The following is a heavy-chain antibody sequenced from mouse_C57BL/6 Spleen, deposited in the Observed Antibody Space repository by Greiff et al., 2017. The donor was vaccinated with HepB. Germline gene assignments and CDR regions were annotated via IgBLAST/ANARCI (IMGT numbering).Heavy chain of an antibody. J-gene: IGHJ3*01. CDR1: GYTFTSYW. V-gene: IGHV1-55*01. CDR3: ARIYDYDEAWFAY. CDR2: IYPGSGST. D-gene: IGHD2-4*01. Sequence: QVQLQQPGAELVKPGASVKMSCKASGYTFTSYWITWVKQRPGQGLEWIGDIYPGSGSTNYNEKFKSKATLTVDTSSSTAYMQLSILTSEDSAVYYCARIYDYDEAWFAYWGQGTLVTVSA.